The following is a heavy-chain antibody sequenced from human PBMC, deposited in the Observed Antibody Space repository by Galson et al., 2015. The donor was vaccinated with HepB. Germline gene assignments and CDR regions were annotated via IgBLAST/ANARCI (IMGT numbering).Heavy chain of an antibody. V-gene: IGHV5-10-1*01. Sequence: QSGAEVKKPGESLRISCTGSGSSFTSYWITWVRQMPGKGLEWLGTMDPSDSYTTYSPSFQGHVTISADKSINTAHLQWSGLRASDTAIYYCARQSDIEYWFDLWGQGTLVSVSS. CDR1: GSSFTSYW. CDR3: ARQSDIEYWFDL. D-gene: IGHD2-15*01. CDR2: MDPSDSYT. J-gene: IGHJ5*02.